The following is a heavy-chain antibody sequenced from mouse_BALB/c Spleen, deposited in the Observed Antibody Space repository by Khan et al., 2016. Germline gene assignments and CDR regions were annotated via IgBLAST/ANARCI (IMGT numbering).Heavy chain of an antibody. CDR1: GYTFTSYT. J-gene: IGHJ2*01. Sequence: QVQLQQSGAELARPGASVKMSCKASGYTFTSYTMHWVKQWPGQGLEWIGYINPSSGYTKYNQKFKDKATLTADKSSSTAYMQLSSLTSEDSAVYYFARTHEGWGQGTTLTVSS. CDR2: INPSSGYT. CDR3: ARTHEG. V-gene: IGHV1-4*01.